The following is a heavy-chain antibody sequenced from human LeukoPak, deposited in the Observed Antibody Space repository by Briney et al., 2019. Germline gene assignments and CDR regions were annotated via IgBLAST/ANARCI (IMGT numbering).Heavy chain of an antibody. D-gene: IGHD1-7*01. V-gene: IGHV3-23*01. CDR3: AKSRNYALLRSHDY. J-gene: IGHJ4*02. Sequence: PGGSLRLSCVASGFTFSSYAMSWVRQAPGKGLEWVSAIRESGGSTHYADSVKGRFTISRDNSKNTLYLQMNSLRAEDTAVYYCAKSRNYALLRSHDYWGQGTLVTVSS. CDR1: GFTFSSYA. CDR2: IRESGGST.